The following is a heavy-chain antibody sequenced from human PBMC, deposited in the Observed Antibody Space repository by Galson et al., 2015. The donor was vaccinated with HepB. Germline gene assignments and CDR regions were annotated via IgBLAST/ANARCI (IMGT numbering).Heavy chain of an antibody. CDR3: AKDLVRGTMVRVLYGMDV. D-gene: IGHD3-10*01. CDR2: ISGSGGST. CDR1: GFTFSSYA. V-gene: IGHV3-23*01. Sequence: SLRLSCAASGFTFSSYAMSWVRQAPGKGLEWVSAISGSGGSTYYADSVKGRFTISRDNSKNTLYLQMNSLRAEDTAVYYCAKDLVRGTMVRVLYGMDVWDQGTTVTVSS. J-gene: IGHJ6*02.